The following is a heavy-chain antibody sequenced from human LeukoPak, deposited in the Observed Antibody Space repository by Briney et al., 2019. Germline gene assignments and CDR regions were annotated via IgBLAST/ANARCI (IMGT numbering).Heavy chain of an antibody. Sequence: SETLSLTCTVSGYSISSGYYWGWIRQPPGKGLEWIGYIYYSGSTNYNPSLRSRVTISVDTSKNQFSLKLSSVTAADTAVYYCARSHGSGSYYNLNDYWGQGTLVTVSS. CDR1: GYSISSGYY. J-gene: IGHJ4*02. CDR2: IYYSGST. CDR3: ARSHGSGSYYNLNDY. D-gene: IGHD3-10*01. V-gene: IGHV4-61*01.